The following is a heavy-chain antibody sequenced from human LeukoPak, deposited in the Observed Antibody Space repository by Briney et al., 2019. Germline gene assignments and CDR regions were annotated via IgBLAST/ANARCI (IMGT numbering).Heavy chain of an antibody. CDR2: IYHSGST. Sequence: SSETLSLTCTVSGYSISSGYYWGWIRQPPGKGLEWIGSIYHSGSTYYNPSLKSRVTISVDTSKNQFSLKLSSVTAADTAVYYCARDRLWLRSHDFDYWGQGTLVTVSS. V-gene: IGHV4-38-2*02. J-gene: IGHJ4*02. CDR3: ARDRLWLRSHDFDY. CDR1: GYSISSGYY. D-gene: IGHD5-12*01.